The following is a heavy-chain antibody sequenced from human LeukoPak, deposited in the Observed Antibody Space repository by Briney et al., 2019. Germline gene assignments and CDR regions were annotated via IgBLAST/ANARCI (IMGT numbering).Heavy chain of an antibody. CDR1: GFTFSSYG. D-gene: IGHD3-9*01. CDR3: AKDQYDILTGYFPNFDY. V-gene: IGHV3-30*18. J-gene: IGHJ4*02. CDR2: ISYDGSNK. Sequence: GGSLRLPCAASGFTFSSYGMHWVRQAPGKGLEWVAVISYDGSNKYYADSVKGRFTISRDNSKYTLYLQMNSLRAEDTAVYYCAKDQYDILTGYFPNFDYWGQGTLVTVSS.